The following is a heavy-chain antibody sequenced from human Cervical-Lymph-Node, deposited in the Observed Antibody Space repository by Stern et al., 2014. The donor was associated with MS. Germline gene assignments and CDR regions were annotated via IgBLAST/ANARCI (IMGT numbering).Heavy chain of an antibody. Sequence: QVTLRESGPALVKPTQTLTLTCTLSGFSLSTGGMCVSWIRQPPGKALEWLAPIDWDDDKYYSTSLKTRLTISKDTSKNQVVLTMTNMDPADTGTYFCARATNDYYYRSGMDVWGQGTTVTVSS. V-gene: IGHV2-70*01. CDR1: GFSLSTGGMC. J-gene: IGHJ6*02. D-gene: IGHD5-12*01. CDR2: IDWDDDK. CDR3: ARATNDYYYRSGMDV.